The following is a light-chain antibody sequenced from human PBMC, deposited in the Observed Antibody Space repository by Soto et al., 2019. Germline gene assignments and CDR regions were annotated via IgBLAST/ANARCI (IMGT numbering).Light chain of an antibody. J-gene: IGKJ2*01. V-gene: IGKV3-20*01. CDR2: GIS. CDR3: QQYGNSPYT. Sequence: ILLTQSPGTLSLSPGERATLSCRASQSVPVTFLAWYIQTPGQPPRLLIYGISKRATGIPDRFSGSGSGTDFSLTISRLEPEDFAVYYCQQYGNSPYTFGQGTK. CDR1: QSVPVTF.